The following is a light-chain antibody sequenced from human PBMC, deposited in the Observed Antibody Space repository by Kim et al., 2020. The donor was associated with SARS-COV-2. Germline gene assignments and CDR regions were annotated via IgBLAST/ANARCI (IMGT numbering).Light chain of an antibody. J-gene: IGLJ2*01. CDR1: SLRSYY. CDR3: NSRDSSGILV. Sequence: SSELTQDPAVSVALGQTVRITCQGDSLRSYYASWYQQKPGQAPVLVIYGKNNRPSGIPDRFSGSSSGNTASLTITGAQAEDEADYYCNSRDSSGILVFGG. CDR2: GKN. V-gene: IGLV3-19*01.